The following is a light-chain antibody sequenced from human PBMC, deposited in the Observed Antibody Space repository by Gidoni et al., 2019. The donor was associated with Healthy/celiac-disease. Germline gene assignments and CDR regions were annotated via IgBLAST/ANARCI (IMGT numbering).Light chain of an antibody. V-gene: IGKV1-27*01. CDR1: KGIINY. CDR2: AAS. J-gene: IGKJ1*01. CDR3: QQYNSAPPGA. Sequence: DIQMTHYPYSLSASVGARVTITCRASKGIINYLAWYQQKPGTVPKLLIYAASTLRSGVPSRFSVSGYATYCTLTISSLQPEDVAIYYCQQYNSAPPGAFXQXTKVEIK.